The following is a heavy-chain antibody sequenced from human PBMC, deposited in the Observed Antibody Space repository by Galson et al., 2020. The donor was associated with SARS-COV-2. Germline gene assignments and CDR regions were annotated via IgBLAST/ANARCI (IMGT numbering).Heavy chain of an antibody. CDR1: GFTVSSNY. CDR3: ARDYGDYYFDF. Sequence: GGSLRLSCAASGFTVSSNYMSWVRQAPGKGLEWASVIYSGGSTYYADSVKGRFTISRDTSKNTLYLQMNSLRAEDTAVYYCARDYGDYYFDFWGQGTLVTVSS. CDR2: IYSGGST. J-gene: IGHJ4*02. D-gene: IGHD4-17*01. V-gene: IGHV3-66*02.